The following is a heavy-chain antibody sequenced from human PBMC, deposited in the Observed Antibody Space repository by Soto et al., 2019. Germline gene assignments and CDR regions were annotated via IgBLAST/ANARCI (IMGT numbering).Heavy chain of an antibody. Sequence: GGSLRLSCSASGFTFSSYAMHWVRQAPGKGLEWVAVISYDGSNKYYADSVKGRFTISRDNSKNTLYLQMNSLRAEDTAVYYCARDKDCSSTSCYRYYYYGMDVWGQGTTVTVSS. D-gene: IGHD2-2*01. CDR2: ISYDGSNK. V-gene: IGHV3-30-3*01. J-gene: IGHJ6*02. CDR3: ARDKDCSSTSCYRYYYYGMDV. CDR1: GFTFSSYA.